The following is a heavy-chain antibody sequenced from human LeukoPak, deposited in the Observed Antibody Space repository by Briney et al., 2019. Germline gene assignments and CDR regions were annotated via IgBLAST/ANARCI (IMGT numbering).Heavy chain of an antibody. D-gene: IGHD1-1*01. CDR3: ARHGNDFGYYFDH. CDR1: GGSISRYY. Sequence: PSETLSLTCTVSGGSISRYYWSWIRLPPGKGLEWIGYIYYSGSTNYNPSLKSRVTISVDTSKNQFSLELSSVTAADTAVYYCARHGNDFGYYFDHWGQGTLVAVSS. CDR2: IYYSGST. V-gene: IGHV4-59*08. J-gene: IGHJ4*02.